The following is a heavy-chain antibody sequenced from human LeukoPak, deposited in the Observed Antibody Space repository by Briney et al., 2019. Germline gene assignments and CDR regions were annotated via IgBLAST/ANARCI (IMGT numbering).Heavy chain of an antibody. CDR2: ISGSGGST. D-gene: IGHD3-22*01. V-gene: IGHV3-23*01. CDR1: GITLSNYG. J-gene: IGHJ4*02. Sequence: PGGSLRLSCAVSGITLSNYGMSWVRQAPGKGLEWVAGISGSGGSTNYADSVKGRFTISRDNPKNTLYLQMNILGAEDTAVYFCAKRGVVIRVILVGFHKEAYYFDSWGQGALVTVSS. CDR3: AKRGVVIRVILVGFHKEAYYFDS.